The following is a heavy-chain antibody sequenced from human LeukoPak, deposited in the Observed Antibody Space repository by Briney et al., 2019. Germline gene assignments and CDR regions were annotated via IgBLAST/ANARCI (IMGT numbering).Heavy chain of an antibody. CDR2: ISSSSSYI. J-gene: IGHJ5*01. D-gene: IGHD3-9*01. CDR1: GFTFSSYS. CDR3: ARDETILWFDY. Sequence: GGSLRLSCAASGFTFSSYSMNWVRQDPGKGLEWVSSISSSSSYIHYADSVKGRFTISRDNAKNSLYLQMNSLRAEDTAVYYCARDETILWFDYWGQGTLVTVSS. V-gene: IGHV3-21*01.